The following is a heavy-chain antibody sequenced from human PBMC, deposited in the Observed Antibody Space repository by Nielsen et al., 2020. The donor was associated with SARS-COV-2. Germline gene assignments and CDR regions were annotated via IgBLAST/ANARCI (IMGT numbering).Heavy chain of an antibody. J-gene: IGHJ2*01. CDR1: GFTFSSYA. CDR3: ARVLTDYIWYFDL. V-gene: IGHV3-23*03. CDR2: IYSGGSST. D-gene: IGHD4/OR15-4a*01. Sequence: GGSLRLSCAASGFTFSSYAMSWVRQAPGKGLEWVSVIYSGGSSTYYADSVKGRFTISRDNSKNTLYLQMNSLRAEDTAVYYCARVLTDYIWYFDLWGRGTLVTVSS.